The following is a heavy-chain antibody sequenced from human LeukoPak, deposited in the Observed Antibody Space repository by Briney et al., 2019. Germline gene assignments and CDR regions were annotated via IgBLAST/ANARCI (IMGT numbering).Heavy chain of an antibody. J-gene: IGHJ4*02. D-gene: IGHD6-6*01. V-gene: IGHV3-30-3*01. CDR3: ARPKKYSSSSPFDY. Sequence: GGSLRLSCAASGFTFSSYAMHWVRQAPGKGLEWVAVISYDGSNKYYADSVKGRFTISRDNSKNTLYLQMNSLRAEDTAVYYCARPKKYSSSSPFDYWGQGTLVTASS. CDR1: GFTFSSYA. CDR2: ISYDGSNK.